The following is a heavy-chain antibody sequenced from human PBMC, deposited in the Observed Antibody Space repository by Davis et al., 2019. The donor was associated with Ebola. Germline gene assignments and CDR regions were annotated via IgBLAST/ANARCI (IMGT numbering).Heavy chain of an antibody. CDR3: ARHAPSWGCFEG. V-gene: IGHV4-34*01. D-gene: IGHD3-9*01. CDR2: INHSGST. Sequence: MPSETLSLTCAVYGGSFSGYYWSWIRQPPGKGLEWIGEINHSGSTNYNPSLKSRVTISVDTSKNQFPLKLTSVTAADTATYYCARHAPSWGCFEGWGQGILVTVSS. CDR1: GGSFSGYY. J-gene: IGHJ4*02.